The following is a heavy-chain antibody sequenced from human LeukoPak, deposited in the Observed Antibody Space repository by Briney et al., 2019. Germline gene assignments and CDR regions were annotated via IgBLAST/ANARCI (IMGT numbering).Heavy chain of an antibody. CDR3: ARAPRSWGFDY. D-gene: IGHD7-27*01. J-gene: IGHJ4*02. CDR2: IIPIFGTA. CDR1: GGTFSSYA. Sequence: ASVKVSCKASGGTFSSYAISWVRQAPGQGLEWMGGIIPIFGTANYAQKFQGRVTITTDESTSTAYMELTNLRSEDTAVYYCARAPRSWGFDYWGQGTLVTVSS. V-gene: IGHV1-69*05.